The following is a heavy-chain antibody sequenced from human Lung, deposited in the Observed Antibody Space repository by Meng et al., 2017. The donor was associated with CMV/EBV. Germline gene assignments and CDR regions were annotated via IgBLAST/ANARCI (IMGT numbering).Heavy chain of an antibody. Sequence: QLQLQEPGPGLVRPSDTLPPTCTVYGGSISSNGYYWDWVCQPPGKGLEWIGAIYHSGSTSYNPSLQSRVTMFVDTSKNQFSLMLTSVTATDTAVYYCARRRGGSGRDCWGQGTLVTVSS. CDR2: IYHSGST. J-gene: IGHJ4*02. V-gene: IGHV4-39*01. D-gene: IGHD3-10*01. CDR3: ARRRGGSGRDC. CDR1: GGSISSNGYY.